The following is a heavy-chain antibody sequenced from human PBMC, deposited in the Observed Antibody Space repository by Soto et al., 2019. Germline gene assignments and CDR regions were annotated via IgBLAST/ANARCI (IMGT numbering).Heavy chain of an antibody. CDR2: INPNSGVT. CDR1: GYTFTDYY. V-gene: IGHV1-2*04. CDR3: ARGKRAARLGYYYYYMDV. D-gene: IGHD6-6*01. Sequence: ASVKVSCKASGYTFTDYYMHWVRQAPGQGLEWMGWINPNSGVTNYAQKFQGWVTMTRDTSISTAYMELSRLRSDDTAVYYCARGKRAARLGYYYYYMDVWGKGTTVTVSS. J-gene: IGHJ6*03.